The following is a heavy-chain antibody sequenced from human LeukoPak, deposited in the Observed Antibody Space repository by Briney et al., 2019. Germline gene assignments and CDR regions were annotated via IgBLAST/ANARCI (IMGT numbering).Heavy chain of an antibody. CDR2: MNPNSGNT. CDR1: GYTFTSYD. CDR3: ARGVHGDYSYYFDY. D-gene: IGHD4-17*01. Sequence: ASVKVSCKASGYTFTSYDINWVRQATGQGLEWMGWMNPNSGNTGYAQKFQGRVTMTRNTSISTAYMELSSLRSEDTAVYYCARGVHGDYSYYFDYWGQGTLVTVSS. J-gene: IGHJ4*02. V-gene: IGHV1-8*01.